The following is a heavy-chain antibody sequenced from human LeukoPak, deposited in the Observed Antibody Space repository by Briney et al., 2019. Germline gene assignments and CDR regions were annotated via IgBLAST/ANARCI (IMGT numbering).Heavy chain of an antibody. CDR1: GYTFTSYA. CDR3: ARPGGSYGSRSFDY. V-gene: IGHV1-3*01. J-gene: IGHJ4*02. CDR2: INAGNGNT. D-gene: IGHD1-26*01. Sequence: VASVKVSCKVTGYTFTSYAIHWVRQAPGQRPEWMGWINAGNGNTKYSQKFQGRVTITRDTSASTAYMELNSLRSEDTAVYYCARPGGSYGSRSFDYWGQGTLVTVSS.